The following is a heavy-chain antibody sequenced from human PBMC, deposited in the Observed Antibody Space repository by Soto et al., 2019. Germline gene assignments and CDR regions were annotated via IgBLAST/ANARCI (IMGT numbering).Heavy chain of an antibody. CDR1: GFMFSTYV. V-gene: IGHV3-21*01. CDR2: INGRSNYK. Sequence: GGCLRLSSVTSGFMFSTYVMNWVRQAPGKGLEWVSSINGRSNYKYYANSVRGRFTISRDNAKNSLFLQMSSLTAEDTAVYYCAREDGIAGETSAFDYWGHGTLVTVSS. CDR3: AREDGIAGETSAFDY. J-gene: IGHJ4*01. D-gene: IGHD1-26*01.